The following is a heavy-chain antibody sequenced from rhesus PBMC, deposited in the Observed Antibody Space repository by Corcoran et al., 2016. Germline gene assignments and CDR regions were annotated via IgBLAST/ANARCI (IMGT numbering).Heavy chain of an antibody. J-gene: IGHJ2*01. CDR1: GGSISDSYR. Sequence: QVQLQESGPGVVKPSETLSLTCAVSGGSISDSYRWSWIRQPPGKGLEWIGYIYGSSTSTNYNPSLKSPGTISKDTSKNPFSLKLSSVTAADTAVYYCARGRVAATGNDFDLWGPGTPITISS. D-gene: IGHD4-29*01. CDR2: IYGSSTST. V-gene: IGHV4S10*01. CDR3: ARGRVAATGNDFDL.